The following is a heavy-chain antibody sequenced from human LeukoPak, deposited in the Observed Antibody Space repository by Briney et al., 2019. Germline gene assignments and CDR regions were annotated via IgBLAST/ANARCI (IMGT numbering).Heavy chain of an antibody. V-gene: IGHV3-30*04. J-gene: IGHJ4*02. CDR3: ARAMVRGVIPY. Sequence: GGSLRLSCAASGFTFRASTMHWVRQAPGNGLEWLAVISNHGTIQYYADSVKGRFTISRDKSRNIMNLQTDSMRPEDAALYYCARAMVRGVIPYWGQGTLVTVSS. CDR1: GFTFRAST. CDR2: ISNHGTIQ. D-gene: IGHD3-10*01.